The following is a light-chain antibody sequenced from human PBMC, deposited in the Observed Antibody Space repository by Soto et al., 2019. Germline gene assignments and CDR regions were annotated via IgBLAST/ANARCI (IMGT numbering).Light chain of an antibody. CDR1: SSDVGSYNL. Sequence: QSALTQPASVSGSPGQSITISCTGTSSDVGSYNLVSWYQQHPGKAPKLMIYEGSKRPSGVSNRFSGSKSGNTASLTISGLQAKDEADYYCCSYAGSRWVFGGGTKLTVL. V-gene: IGLV2-23*01. J-gene: IGLJ3*02. CDR2: EGS. CDR3: CSYAGSRWV.